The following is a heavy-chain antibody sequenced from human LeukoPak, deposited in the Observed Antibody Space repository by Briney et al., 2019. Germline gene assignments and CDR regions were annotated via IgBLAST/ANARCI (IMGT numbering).Heavy chain of an antibody. V-gene: IGHV4-39*07. CDR1: GGSISSSSYY. D-gene: IGHD2/OR15-2a*01. Sequence: SETLSLTCTVSGGSISSSSYYWGWIRQPPGKGLEWIGSIYYSGSTYYNPSLKSRVTISVDTSENQFSLKLSSVTAADTAVYYCARGRSRAVLPGGDYWGQGTLVTVSS. CDR3: ARGRSRAVLPGGDY. J-gene: IGHJ4*02. CDR2: IYYSGST.